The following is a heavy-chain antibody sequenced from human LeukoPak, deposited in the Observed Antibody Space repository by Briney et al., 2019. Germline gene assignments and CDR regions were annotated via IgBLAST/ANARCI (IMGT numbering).Heavy chain of an antibody. V-gene: IGHV4-34*01. D-gene: IGHD4-17*01. CDR1: GGSFSGYY. J-gene: IGHJ4*02. CDR3: ASAVPKTYYFDY. CDR2: INHSGST. Sequence: SETLSFTCAVYGGSFSGYYWSWIRQPPGKGMEWIGEINHSGSTNYSPSLKSRVTISVDTSKNQFSLKLSSVTAADTAVYYCASAVPKTYYFDYWGQGTLVTVSS.